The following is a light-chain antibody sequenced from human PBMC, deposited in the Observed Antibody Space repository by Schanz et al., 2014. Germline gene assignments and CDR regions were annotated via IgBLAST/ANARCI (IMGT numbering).Light chain of an antibody. J-gene: IGKJ1*01. CDR2: AAS. Sequence: VIWMTQSPSLLSASTGDRVTISCRISQGISSYLAWYQQKPGKSPQLLIYAASTLQSGVPSRFSGSGSGTEFTLTIRRLQSEDFATYYCQQYYSFPRTFGQGTKVEIK. CDR1: QGISSY. V-gene: IGKV1D-8*01. CDR3: QQYYSFPRT.